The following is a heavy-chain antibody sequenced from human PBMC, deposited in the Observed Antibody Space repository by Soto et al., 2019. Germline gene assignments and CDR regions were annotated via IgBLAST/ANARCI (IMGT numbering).Heavy chain of an antibody. CDR2: ITSSGTTV. V-gene: IGHV3-48*02. CDR3: ARGSSNWAYYFDF. J-gene: IGHJ4*02. CDR1: GFTFSSYS. Sequence: EVHLVESGGGLVQPGGSLRLSCAASGFTFSSYSLNWVRQAPGKGLEWVSYITSSGTTVYYADSVRGRFTIARDNAKNSLSLQVNSLRDVDAAVYYCARGSSNWAYYFDFWGRGTLVTVSS. D-gene: IGHD6-13*01.